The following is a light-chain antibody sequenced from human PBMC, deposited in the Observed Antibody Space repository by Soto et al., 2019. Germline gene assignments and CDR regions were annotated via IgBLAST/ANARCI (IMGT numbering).Light chain of an antibody. J-gene: IGKJ2*03. CDR2: GAS. V-gene: IGKV3-20*01. Sequence: ESVLTQSPGTLSLSPGERATLSCRASQRVTNDYLAWYQQKPGQAPRILIYGASNRPAGVPERFIGSGSGTDFTLTIDRLEPEDFAVYYCQQYGCFYVYSFGQGTRLEI. CDR1: QRVTNDY. CDR3: QQYGCFYVYS.